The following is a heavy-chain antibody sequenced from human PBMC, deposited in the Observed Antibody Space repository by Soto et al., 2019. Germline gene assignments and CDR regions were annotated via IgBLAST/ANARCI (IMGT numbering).Heavy chain of an antibody. V-gene: IGHV3-66*01. J-gene: IGHJ4*02. Sequence: EVQLVDSGGGLVRTGGSLRLSCAASGFTVSSNYISWVRQAPGKGLEWVSVIYADGTTYYADSVKDRFTISRDNSKNTVSLQMSSLRAEDTAVYYCAVDIEVTGMGLYYFDYWGQGALVTVSS. CDR3: AVDIEVTGMGLYYFDY. D-gene: IGHD2-15*01. CDR2: IYADGTT. CDR1: GFTVSSNY.